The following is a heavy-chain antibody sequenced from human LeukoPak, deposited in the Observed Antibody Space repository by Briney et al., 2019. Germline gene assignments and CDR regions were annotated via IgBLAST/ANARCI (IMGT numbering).Heavy chain of an antibody. CDR1: GGSISSYY. CDR2: IYYSGST. J-gene: IGHJ6*03. CDR3: ARIYSSGWTGYYYYMDV. Sequence: SETLSLTCTVSGGSISSYYWSLFRQPPGKGLEWMGYIYYSGSTNYNPSLKSRVTISVDTSKNQFSLKLSSVTAADTAVYYCARIYSSGWTGYYYYMDVWGKGTTVTVSS. V-gene: IGHV4-59*01. D-gene: IGHD6-19*01.